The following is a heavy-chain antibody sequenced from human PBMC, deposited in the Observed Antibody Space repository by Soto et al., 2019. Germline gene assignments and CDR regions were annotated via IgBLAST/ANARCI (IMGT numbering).Heavy chain of an antibody. CDR2: IYPGDSDT. D-gene: IGHD3-9*01. CDR1: GYIFTTYW. CDR3: ARQPDYNILTGYFYYFDY. V-gene: IGHV5-51*01. J-gene: IGHJ4*02. Sequence: VESLKISCKTSGYIFTTYWICCLRQRPVKVLEWMGIIYPGDSDTRYSPSFQGQVTISVDESISTAYLQWSSLKASDTAMYFCARQPDYNILTGYFYYFDYWGQGTLVTVSS.